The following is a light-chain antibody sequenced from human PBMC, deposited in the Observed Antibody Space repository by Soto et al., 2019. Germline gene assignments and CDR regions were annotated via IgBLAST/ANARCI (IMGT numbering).Light chain of an antibody. J-gene: IGKJ2*01. V-gene: IGKV3-15*01. CDR3: QQYNNWPPMYT. CDR2: GAS. Sequence: EIVMTQSPATLSVSPGERATLSCRASQSVCSNLAWYQQQPGQAPRLLIYGASTRATGIPARFSGSGSGTEFSLTISSLQSEDFAVYYCQQYNNWPPMYTFGQGTKLEIK. CDR1: QSVCSN.